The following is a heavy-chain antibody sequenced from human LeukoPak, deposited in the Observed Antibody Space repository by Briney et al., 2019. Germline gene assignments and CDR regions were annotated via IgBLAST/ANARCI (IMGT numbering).Heavy chain of an antibody. V-gene: IGHV3-53*01. CDR1: GFTVSSNY. CDR3: ARDLAAPYGNWFDP. CDR2: IYSGGTT. D-gene: IGHD6-6*01. J-gene: IGHJ5*02. Sequence: GGSLRLSCAASGFTVSSNYMSWVRQAPGKGLEWVSLIYSGGTTYYADSVKGRFTISRDNSKNTLYLQMNSLRAEDTAAYYCARDLAAPYGNWFDPWGQGTLVTVSS.